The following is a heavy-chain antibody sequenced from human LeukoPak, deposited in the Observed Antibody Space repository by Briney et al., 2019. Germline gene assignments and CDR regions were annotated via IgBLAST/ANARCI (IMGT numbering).Heavy chain of an antibody. CDR3: ARHATNYYGSGSYYNY. CDR2: IYYSGST. D-gene: IGHD3-10*01. J-gene: IGHJ4*02. V-gene: IGHV4-59*08. Sequence: SETLSLTCTVSGGSISSYYWSWIRQPPGKGLEWIGYIYYSGSTNYNPSLKSRVTISVDTSKNQFSLKLSPVTAADTAVYYCARHATNYYGSGSYYNYWGQGTLVTVSS. CDR1: GGSISSYY.